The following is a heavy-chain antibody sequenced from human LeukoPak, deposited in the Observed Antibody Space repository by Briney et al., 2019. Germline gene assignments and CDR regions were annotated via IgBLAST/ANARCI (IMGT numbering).Heavy chain of an antibody. V-gene: IGHV5-51*01. J-gene: IGHJ4*02. CDR2: IYPGDSDT. Sequence: GESLKISCKGSGYSFNTYWIGWVRQMPGKGLEWMGIIYPGDSDTKYSPSFQGQVTISADKSISTAYLQWSSLKASDTAMYYCARLRRYFDPLDYWGQGTLITVSS. CDR1: GYSFNTYW. CDR3: ARLRRYFDPLDY. D-gene: IGHD3-9*01.